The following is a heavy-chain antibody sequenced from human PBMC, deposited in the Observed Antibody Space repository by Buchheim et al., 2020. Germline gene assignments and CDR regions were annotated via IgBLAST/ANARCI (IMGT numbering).Heavy chain of an antibody. Sequence: EVQLVESGGGLVQPGGSLRLSCAASGFTFSTYSMNWVRQSPGKGLEWVSYISSTSTIYYADSVKGRFTISRDNAKNSLDLQMNSLRAEDTAVYYCARDGGVDYWGQGTL. J-gene: IGHJ4*02. V-gene: IGHV3-48*01. D-gene: IGHD3-10*01. CDR2: ISSTSTI. CDR1: GFTFSTYS. CDR3: ARDGGVDY.